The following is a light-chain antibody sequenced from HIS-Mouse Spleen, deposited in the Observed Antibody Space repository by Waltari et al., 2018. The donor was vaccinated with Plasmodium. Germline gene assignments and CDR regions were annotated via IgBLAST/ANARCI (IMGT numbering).Light chain of an antibody. J-gene: IGLJ3*02. Sequence: QSALTQPRSVSGSPGQSVTISCTATSSDVGGYNYVSWYQQHPRKAPKLIVYGVSKRPSGVPDRVAGSKAGNTAARTISGLQAEDEADYYCCSYAGSYTWVFGGGTKLTVL. CDR2: GVS. V-gene: IGLV2-11*01. CDR3: CSYAGSYTWV. CDR1: SSDVGGYNY.